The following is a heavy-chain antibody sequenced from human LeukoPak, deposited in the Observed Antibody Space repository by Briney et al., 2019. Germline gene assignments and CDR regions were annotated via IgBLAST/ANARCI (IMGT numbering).Heavy chain of an antibody. V-gene: IGHV4-39*07. CDR2: INYDDNT. CDR1: GGSITSSSYF. D-gene: IGHD6-13*01. Sequence: SETLSLTCTVSGGSITSSSYFWAWIRQPPGKGLEWIGSINYDDNTDYTPSLKSRVTMSVETSKNQFSLQVNSVTAADTAVYYCARPRYSSSWRPPYDAFDIWGQGTMVTVSS. CDR3: ARPRYSSSWRPPYDAFDI. J-gene: IGHJ3*02.